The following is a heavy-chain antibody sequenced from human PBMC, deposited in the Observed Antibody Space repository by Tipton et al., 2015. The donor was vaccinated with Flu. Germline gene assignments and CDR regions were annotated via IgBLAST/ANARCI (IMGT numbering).Heavy chain of an antibody. CDR2: IYYSGST. CDR3: ARRSSGYYRIFDY. J-gene: IGHJ4*02. CDR1: GGSISSYY. Sequence: PGLVKPSETLSLTCTVSGGSISSYYWSWIRQPPGKGLEWIGYIYYSGSTNYNPSLKSRITISVDTSKNQFSLKLSSVTAADTAVYYCARRSSGYYRIFDYWGQGTLVTVSS. D-gene: IGHD3-22*01. V-gene: IGHV4-59*08.